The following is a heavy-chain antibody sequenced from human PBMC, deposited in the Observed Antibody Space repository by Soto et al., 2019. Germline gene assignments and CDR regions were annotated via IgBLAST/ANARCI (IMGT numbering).Heavy chain of an antibody. J-gene: IGHJ3*02. V-gene: IGHV5-51*01. CDR3: VRPQGKXLGTIRGAFXI. D-gene: IGHD3-3*02. CDR2: IYPADSDT. CDR1: GDTFTSHW. Sequence: PGESLKISCKGSGDTFTSHWIAWVRQMPGKGLELMGLIYPADSDTIYSPSFEGQVTISVDKSXSTAYWQGSSIKASDTAMYYCVRPQGKXLGTIRGAFXIGSQGTMVTVSS.